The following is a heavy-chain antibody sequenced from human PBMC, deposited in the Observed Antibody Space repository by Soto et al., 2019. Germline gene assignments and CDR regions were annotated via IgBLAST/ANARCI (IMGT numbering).Heavy chain of an antibody. CDR2: IYWNDDK. V-gene: IGHV2-5*01. D-gene: IGHD3-3*01. Sequence: QITLKESGPTLVKPTQTLTLTCTFSGFSLSTSGVGVGWIRQPPGKALEWLALIYWNDDKRYSPSLKSRLTVTKDTSKNQVVLTMTNIDPVDTATYYCAHSVYYDFWSGYYTGTPWAYWGQGTLVTVSS. CDR1: GFSLSTSGVG. J-gene: IGHJ4*02. CDR3: AHSVYYDFWSGYYTGTPWAY.